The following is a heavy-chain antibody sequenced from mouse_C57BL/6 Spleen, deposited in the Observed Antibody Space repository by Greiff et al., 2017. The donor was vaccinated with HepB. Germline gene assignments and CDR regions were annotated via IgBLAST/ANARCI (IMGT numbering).Heavy chain of an antibody. D-gene: IGHD1-1*01. CDR3: AGYGSSSAWFAY. Sequence: QVQLQQSGAELARPGASVKLSCKASGYTFTSYGISWVKQRTGQGLEWIGEIYPRSGNTYYNEKFKGKATLTADKSSSTAYMELRSLTSEDSAVYFCAGYGSSSAWFAYWGQGTLVTVSA. V-gene: IGHV1-81*01. CDR2: IYPRSGNT. J-gene: IGHJ3*01. CDR1: GYTFTSYG.